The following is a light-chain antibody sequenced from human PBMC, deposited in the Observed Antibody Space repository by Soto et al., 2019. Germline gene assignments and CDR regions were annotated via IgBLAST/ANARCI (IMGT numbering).Light chain of an antibody. CDR2: KAS. CDR3: QQYNSYS. V-gene: IGKV1-5*03. CDR1: QSISTW. Sequence: DIQNAQSPSTLSASVGDRVTITCRASQSISTWLAWYQHKAGKAPKLLIYKASSLASGVPSRFSGSGSGTEFTLTISSLHPEDFATYYCQQYNSYSFGQGTKV. J-gene: IGKJ1*01.